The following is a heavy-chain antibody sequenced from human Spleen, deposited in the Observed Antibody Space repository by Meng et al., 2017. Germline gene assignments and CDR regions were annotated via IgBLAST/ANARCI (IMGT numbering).Heavy chain of an antibody. J-gene: IGHJ4*02. CDR3: AKEEVPNDY. D-gene: IGHD1-1*01. CDR2: IKQDGSEK. V-gene: IGHV3-7*03. Sequence: GGSLRLSCAASGFTFSSYWMSWVRQAPGKGLEWVANIKQDGSEKYYVDSVKGRFTISRDNSENTLFLQMNSLRPEDTAIYYCAKEEVPNDYWGQGTLVTVSS. CDR1: GFTFSSYW.